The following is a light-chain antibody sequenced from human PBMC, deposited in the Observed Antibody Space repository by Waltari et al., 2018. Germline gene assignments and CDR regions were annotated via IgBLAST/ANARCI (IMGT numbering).Light chain of an antibody. CDR3: VLYMGSGIWV. CDR1: SGSVSTSSY. V-gene: IGLV8-61*01. Sequence: QTVVTQEPSFSVSPGGTVTLTCGFSSGSVSTSSYPSWYQQTPGQAPRTLIYTTTTPSSGFPDRFSGSILGNKAALTIPGAQADDESDYYCVLYMGSGIWVFGGGTKLTVL. CDR2: TTT. J-gene: IGLJ3*02.